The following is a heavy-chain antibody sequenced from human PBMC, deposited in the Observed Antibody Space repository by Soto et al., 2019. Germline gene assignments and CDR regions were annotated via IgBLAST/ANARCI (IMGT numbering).Heavy chain of an antibody. CDR3: ARDEYSSTRGDFDL. Sequence: SSTXSLTGTRSVYSVTILYLNLMRQPAGQGLEWIGRIYPSWSTIYNPSLENRVSMSVDRSRDQVSLTFSSVTAADTALYYCARDEYSSTRGDFDLWGQGTLVTV. V-gene: IGHV4-4*07. J-gene: IGHJ3*01. CDR1: VYSVTILY. D-gene: IGHD6-19*01. CDR2: IYPSWST.